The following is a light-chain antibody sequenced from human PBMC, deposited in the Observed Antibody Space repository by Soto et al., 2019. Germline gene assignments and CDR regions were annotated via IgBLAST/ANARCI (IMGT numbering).Light chain of an antibody. V-gene: IGKV3-20*01. CDR3: QCYGNSPPLT. Sequence: EFVLTQSPGTLSLSPGERASLSCRASQFVSSSYLAWYQQKPGQAPRLLIYGASNTATGIPDRFSGSGSWADFILTISRLEPEDSAVYYCQCYGNSPPLTFVGGTKVEIK. CDR1: QFVSSSY. CDR2: GAS. J-gene: IGKJ4*01.